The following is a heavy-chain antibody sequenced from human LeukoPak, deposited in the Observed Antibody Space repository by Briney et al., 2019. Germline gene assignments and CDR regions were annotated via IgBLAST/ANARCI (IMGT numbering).Heavy chain of an antibody. CDR2: ISSSGSTI. Sequence: GGSLRLSCAASGFTFSDYYMSWIRQAPGKGLEGVSYISSSGSTIYYADSVKGRFTIPRDNAKNSLYLQMNSLRAEDTAVYYCARPTWGYSYGPPRYMDVWGKGTTVTVSS. CDR3: ARPTWGYSYGPPRYMDV. CDR1: GFTFSDYY. V-gene: IGHV3-11*01. J-gene: IGHJ6*03. D-gene: IGHD5-18*01.